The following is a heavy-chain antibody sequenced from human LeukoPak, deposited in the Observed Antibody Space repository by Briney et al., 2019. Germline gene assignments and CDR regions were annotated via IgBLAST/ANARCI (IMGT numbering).Heavy chain of an antibody. J-gene: IGHJ4*02. CDR3: ARATAYYCIDQ. V-gene: IGHV4-59*01. CDR1: GGSFSSSY. D-gene: IGHD2-21*01. Sequence: SETLSLTCTLSGGSFSSSYWSWIREPPGKGLEWIGYIYYSGSTNYNPSPKRRVTISVDTSKNQFSLKLSSVTAADTAVYYCARATAYYCIDQWGQGTLVTVSS. CDR2: IYYSGST.